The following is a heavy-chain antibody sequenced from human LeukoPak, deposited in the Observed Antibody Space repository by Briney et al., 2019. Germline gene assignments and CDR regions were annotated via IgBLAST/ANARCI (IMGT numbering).Heavy chain of an antibody. J-gene: IGHJ6*03. CDR1: GFTFSDYA. Sequence: GGSLRLSCAASGFTFSDYAMSWVRQAPGGGPEWVSAISGRGDETFHADSVKGRFTTSRDNSKNTLSLQMSSLRVEDSAVYFCAKDTSAWWYHRAYMNVWGTGTTVTVSS. V-gene: IGHV3-23*01. CDR3: AKDTSAWWYHRAYMNV. CDR2: ISGRGDET. D-gene: IGHD2-15*01.